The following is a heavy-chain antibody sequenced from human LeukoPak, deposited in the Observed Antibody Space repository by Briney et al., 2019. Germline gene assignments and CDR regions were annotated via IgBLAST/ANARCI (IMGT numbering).Heavy chain of an antibody. J-gene: IGHJ4*02. CDR2: ISSDGSNK. CDR3: ARGRGYSGYDYGLDDY. V-gene: IGHV3-30*03. CDR1: GFTFSIYG. Sequence: GRSLRLSCAASGFTFSIYGMHWVRQGPGKGLEWVATISSDGSNKYYADSVKGRFTISRDNAKNSLYLQMNSLRAEDTAVYYCARGRGYSGYDYGLDDYWGQGTLVTVSS. D-gene: IGHD5-12*01.